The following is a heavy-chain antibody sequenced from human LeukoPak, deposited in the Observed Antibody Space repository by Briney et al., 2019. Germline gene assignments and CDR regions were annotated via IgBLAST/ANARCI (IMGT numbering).Heavy chain of an antibody. J-gene: IGHJ4*02. V-gene: IGHV4-39*01. CDR3: ARPLTGYSYFDY. CDR2: VYYSGST. D-gene: IGHD3-9*01. CDR1: GGSISSSPYY. Sequence: SETLSLTCTVSGGSISSSPYYWGWIRQPPGKGLEWIGSVYYSGSTSYNPPLKSRVTISVDTSKNQFSLQLNPVTAADTAVYYCARPLTGYSYFDYWGQGTLVTVSS.